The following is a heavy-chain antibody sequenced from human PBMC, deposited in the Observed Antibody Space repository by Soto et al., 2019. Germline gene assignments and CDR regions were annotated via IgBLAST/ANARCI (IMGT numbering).Heavy chain of an antibody. J-gene: IGHJ3*01. Sequence: PGESLKISCKGSGYIFTDYWITWVRQMPGKGLEWLGVIYPSDSDTRYNPSFQGQVTISADKSVNTAYVEWTSLQASDTGLYFCAITYSYDASGYTDGFDVWGQGTMVTVSS. CDR3: AITYSYDASGYTDGFDV. CDR1: GYIFTDYW. CDR2: IYPSDSDT. V-gene: IGHV5-51*01. D-gene: IGHD3-22*01.